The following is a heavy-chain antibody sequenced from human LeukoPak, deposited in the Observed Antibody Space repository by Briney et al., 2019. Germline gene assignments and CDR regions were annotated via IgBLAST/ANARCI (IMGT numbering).Heavy chain of an antibody. CDR2: INQDGSEK. CDR1: GYMFGSYW. CDR3: SRALEV. J-gene: IGHJ6*04. Sequence: GGSLRLSCEVSGYMFGSYWMYWVHQAPGRGLEWVANINQDGSEKYFVDSVRGRFTISRDNARNSLYLQMNSLRAEDTAVYYCSRALEVWGKGTTVTVSS. V-gene: IGHV3-7*01.